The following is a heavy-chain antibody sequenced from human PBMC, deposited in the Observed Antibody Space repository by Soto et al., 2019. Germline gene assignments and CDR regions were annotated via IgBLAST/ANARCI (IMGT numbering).Heavy chain of an antibody. Sequence: ASVKVSCTASGYTFTSYGISWVRQAPGQGLEWMGWISAYNGNTNYAQKLQGRVTMTTDTSTSTAYTELSSLRSEDTATYYCARDSGAKLSSMWGQGTLVTVAS. V-gene: IGHV1-18*04. CDR2: ISAYNGNT. CDR1: GYTFTSYG. CDR3: ARDSGAKLSSM. J-gene: IGHJ4*02. D-gene: IGHD6-13*01.